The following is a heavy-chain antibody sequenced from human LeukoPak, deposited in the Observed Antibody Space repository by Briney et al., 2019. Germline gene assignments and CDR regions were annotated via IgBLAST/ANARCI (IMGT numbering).Heavy chain of an antibody. CDR2: IYASGST. V-gene: IGHV4-4*07. CDR3: ARTDQRGGYFDY. J-gene: IGHJ4*02. CDR1: GGSINSYY. D-gene: IGHD2-21*02. Sequence: SETLSLTCTVSGGSINSYYWSWVRQPAGKGLEWIGHIYASGSTNYNPSLKSRVIMSVDTSKNQFSLKLNSLTAADTAVYYCARTDQRGGYFDYWGQGTLVTVSS.